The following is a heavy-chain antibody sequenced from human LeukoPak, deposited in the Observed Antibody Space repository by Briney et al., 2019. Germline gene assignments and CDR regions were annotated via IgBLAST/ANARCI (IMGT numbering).Heavy chain of an antibody. CDR2: IRYDGSNK. CDR3: AKGPRRQAYVFDY. Sequence: PGGSLRLSCAASGFTFSNYGMHWVRQAPGKGLEWVAFIRYDGSNKSYADSVKGRFTISRDNSKNTLYLQMNSLRAEDTGVYYCAKGPRRQAYVFDYWGQGTLVTVSS. D-gene: IGHD3-16*01. V-gene: IGHV3-30*02. J-gene: IGHJ4*02. CDR1: GFTFSNYG.